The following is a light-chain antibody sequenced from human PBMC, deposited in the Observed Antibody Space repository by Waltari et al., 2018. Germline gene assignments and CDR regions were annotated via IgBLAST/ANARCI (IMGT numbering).Light chain of an antibody. CDR3: QQYYTSPLT. CDR1: QSLLSSSNNKNY. V-gene: IGKV4-1*01. Sequence: IVMTQSPDPLGVSLGERATINCRSSQSLLSSSNNKNYLAWYPQKPGQPPRLLMYWTSLRESGVPERFSGSGSATDFTLTISSLQAEDVAVYYCQQYYTSPLTFGGGTKVEIK. J-gene: IGKJ4*01. CDR2: WTS.